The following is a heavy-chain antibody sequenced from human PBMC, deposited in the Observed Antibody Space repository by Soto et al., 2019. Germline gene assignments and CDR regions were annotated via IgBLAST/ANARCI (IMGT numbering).Heavy chain of an antibody. CDR2: VSAGGDMT. Sequence: DVQLFESGGHLVQPGGSLRLSCAASGFTFSSYAMSWFRQSPGKGLEWVSSVSAGGDMTYYSDSVKGRFTISRDNSNNALFLQMNSLRIEDTALYYCARGDRGGSGSPASYYYSGLDVWGQGPTVTVS. CDR1: GFTFSSYA. D-gene: IGHD3-10*01. J-gene: IGHJ6*02. V-gene: IGHV3-23*01. CDR3: ARGDRGGSGSPASYYYSGLDV.